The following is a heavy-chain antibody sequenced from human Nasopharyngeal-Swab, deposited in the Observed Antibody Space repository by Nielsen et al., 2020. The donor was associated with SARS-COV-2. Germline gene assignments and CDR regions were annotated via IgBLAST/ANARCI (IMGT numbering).Heavy chain of an antibody. CDR3: AREMRDSSSGNDASDV. Sequence: WVRQAPGQGLEWMGCINPNSGGATYAQKFEGRVTMTRATSRDTAYMELSVLRPDDTAVFYCAREMRDSSSGNDASDVWGQGTRVTVSS. J-gene: IGHJ3*01. CDR2: INPNSGGA. V-gene: IGHV1-2*02. D-gene: IGHD3-10*01.